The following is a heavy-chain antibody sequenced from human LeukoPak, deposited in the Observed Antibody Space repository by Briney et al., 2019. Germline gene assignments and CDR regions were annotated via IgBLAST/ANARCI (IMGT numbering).Heavy chain of an antibody. CDR3: AKVGGYYGSGSYDY. CDR2: ISGSGGST. V-gene: IGHV3-23*01. D-gene: IGHD3-10*01. Sequence: GGSLRLFCAASGFTFSSYAMSWVRQAPGKGLEWVSAISGSGGSTYYTDSVKGRFTISRDNSKNTLYLQMNSLRAEDTAVYYCAKVGGYYGSGSYDYWGQGTLVTVSS. J-gene: IGHJ4*02. CDR1: GFTFSSYA.